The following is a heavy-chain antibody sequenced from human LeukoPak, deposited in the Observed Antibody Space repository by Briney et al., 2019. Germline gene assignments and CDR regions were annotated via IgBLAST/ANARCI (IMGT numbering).Heavy chain of an antibody. CDR1: GGSIRSYY. Sequence: SETLSLTCTVSGGSIRSYYWSWIRQPPGKGLEWIGYIYYSGSTNYNPSLKSRVTISVDTSKNQFSLKLSSVTAADTAVYYCARGYGSGSAELYYYYGMDVWGQGTTVTVSS. CDR3: ARGYGSGSAELYYYYGMDV. V-gene: IGHV4-59*01. CDR2: IYYSGST. D-gene: IGHD3-10*01. J-gene: IGHJ6*02.